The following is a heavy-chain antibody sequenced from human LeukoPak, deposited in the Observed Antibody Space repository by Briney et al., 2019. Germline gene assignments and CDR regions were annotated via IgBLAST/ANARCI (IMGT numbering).Heavy chain of an antibody. V-gene: IGHV3-7*01. J-gene: IGHJ4*02. CDR2: IKQDGSEK. D-gene: IGHD6-13*01. Sequence: GRSLRLSCAASGFTFSSYWMSWVRQAPGKGLEGVANIKQDGSEKYYVDSVKGRFTISRDNAKNSLYLQMNSLRAEDTAVYYCARFDGGIAAHFDYWGQGTLVTVSS. CDR3: ARFDGGIAAHFDY. CDR1: GFTFSSYW.